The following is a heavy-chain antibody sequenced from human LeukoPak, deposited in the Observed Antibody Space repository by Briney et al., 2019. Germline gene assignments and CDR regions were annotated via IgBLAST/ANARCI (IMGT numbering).Heavy chain of an antibody. D-gene: IGHD1-26*01. CDR1: GGSISSSSYY. Sequence: PSETLSLTCTVSGGSISSSSYYWGWIRQPPGKGLEWIGSIYYSGSTYYNPSLKSRVTISVDTSKNQFSLKLSSVTAADTAVYYCARERPSGSYYTQGNDAFDIWGQGTMVTVSS. V-gene: IGHV4-39*07. CDR3: ARERPSGSYYTQGNDAFDI. J-gene: IGHJ3*02. CDR2: IYYSGST.